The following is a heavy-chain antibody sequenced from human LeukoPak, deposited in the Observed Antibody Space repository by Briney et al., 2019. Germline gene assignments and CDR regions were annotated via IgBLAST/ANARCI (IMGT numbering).Heavy chain of an antibody. D-gene: IGHD3-10*01. Sequence: GESLKISCKGSGYSFTSYWIGWVRQMPGKGLEWMGIIYPGDSDTRYSPSFQGQVTISADKSISTAYLQWSSLKASDTAMYYCARHSVSLWFGESFNYFDYWGQGTLVTVSS. CDR3: ARHSVSLWFGESFNYFDY. CDR2: IYPGDSDT. CDR1: GYSFTSYW. V-gene: IGHV5-51*01. J-gene: IGHJ4*02.